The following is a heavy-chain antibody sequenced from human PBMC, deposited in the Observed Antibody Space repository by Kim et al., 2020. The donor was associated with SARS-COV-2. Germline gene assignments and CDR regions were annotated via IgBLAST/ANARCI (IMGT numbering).Heavy chain of an antibody. D-gene: IGHD3-10*01. CDR2: ISYDGSTK. V-gene: IGHV3-30*04. CDR1: GFTFNSYA. CDR3: ARDPLYYGSGSYYTDY. J-gene: IGHJ4*01. Sequence: GGSLRLSCAASGFTFNSYAMHWVRQAPGKGLEWVAVISYDGSTKYYADSVKGRFTISRDSSKNTLYLQMNSLRAEDTAVYYCARDPLYYGSGSYYTDYWG.